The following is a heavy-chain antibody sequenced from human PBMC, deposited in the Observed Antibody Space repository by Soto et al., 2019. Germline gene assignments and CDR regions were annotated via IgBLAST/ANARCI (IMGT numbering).Heavy chain of an antibody. CDR3: AREGPSYCSGGSCYHERSIDY. J-gene: IGHJ4*02. V-gene: IGHV4-59*01. D-gene: IGHD2-15*01. CDR1: GGSISSYY. Sequence: SETLSLTCTVSGGSISSYYWSWIRQPPGKGLEWIGYIYYSGSTNYNPSLKSRVTISVDTSKNQFSLKLSSVTAADTAVYYCAREGPSYCSGGSCYHERSIDYWGQGTLVTVSS. CDR2: IYYSGST.